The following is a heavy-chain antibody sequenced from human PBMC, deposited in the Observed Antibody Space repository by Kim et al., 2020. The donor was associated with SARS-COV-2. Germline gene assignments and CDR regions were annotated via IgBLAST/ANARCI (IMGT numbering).Heavy chain of an antibody. CDR3: ARGGPVDYDSSGYYTTFDY. D-gene: IGHD3-22*01. CDR1: GYTFTSYG. CDR2: ISAYNGNT. Sequence: ASVKVSCKASGYTFTSYGISWVRQAPGQGLEWMGWISAYNGNTNYAQKLQGRVTMTTDTSTSTAYMELRSLRSDDTAVYYCARGGPVDYDSSGYYTTFDYWGQGTLVTVSS. V-gene: IGHV1-18*01. J-gene: IGHJ4*02.